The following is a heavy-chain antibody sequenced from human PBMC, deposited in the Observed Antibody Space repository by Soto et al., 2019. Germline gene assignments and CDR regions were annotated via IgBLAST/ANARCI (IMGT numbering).Heavy chain of an antibody. J-gene: IGHJ3*01. CDR1: GLTFRNVW. D-gene: IGHD3-10*01. Sequence: EVQLVESGGGLVKPGGSLRLSCAASGLTFRNVWMTWVRQAPGKGLEWVGGIKSKVDGRTTDYAVSVSGRYTISRDDSTSTLYLQRNSLKTKDTDDYYCTTDRQFTGGGDITTWGQGTMVTVSS. V-gene: IGHV3-15*01. CDR2: IKSKVDGRTT. CDR3: TTDRQFTGGGDITT.